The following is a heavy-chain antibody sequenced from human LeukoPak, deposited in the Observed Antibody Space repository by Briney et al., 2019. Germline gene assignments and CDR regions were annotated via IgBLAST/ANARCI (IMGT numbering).Heavy chain of an antibody. D-gene: IGHD2-15*01. Sequence: GESLKISCKGSGYRFTSYWIAWVRQMPGKGLEWMGIIYPGDSDARYSPSFQGQVTISADKSISTAYLQWSSLKASDTAIYYCARHLLAPDYWGQGTLVTVSS. CDR3: ARHLLAPDY. CDR2: IYPGDSDA. CDR1: GYRFTSYW. J-gene: IGHJ4*02. V-gene: IGHV5-51*01.